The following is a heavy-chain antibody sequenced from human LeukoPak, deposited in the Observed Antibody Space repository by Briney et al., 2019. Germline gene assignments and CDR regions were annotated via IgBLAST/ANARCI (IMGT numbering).Heavy chain of an antibody. CDR2: IWYDGSNK. CDR1: GFTFSSYG. D-gene: IGHD3-22*01. J-gene: IGHJ4*02. CDR3: AKLGNYYDSSGPYYFDY. Sequence: GRSLRLSCAASGFTFSSYGMHWVRQAPGKGLEWVAVIWYDGSNKYYADSVKGRFTISRDNSKNTLYLQMNSLRAEDTAVYYCAKLGNYYDSSGPYYFDYWGQGTLVTVSS. V-gene: IGHV3-33*06.